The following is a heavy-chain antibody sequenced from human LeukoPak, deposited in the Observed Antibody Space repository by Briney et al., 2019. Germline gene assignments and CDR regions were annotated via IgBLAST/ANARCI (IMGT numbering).Heavy chain of an antibody. D-gene: IGHD3-10*01. CDR1: GFTFSSYA. J-gene: IGHJ4*02. Sequence: GGSLRLSCAASGFTFSSYAMTWVRQAPGKGLQWVSTISVSGENTYYADSVKGRFTISRDISKSTLYLQMNSLRDEDTALYYCAKYGSGSYYSGLYWGQGTLVTVSS. V-gene: IGHV3-23*01. CDR3: AKYGSGSYYSGLY. CDR2: ISVSGENT.